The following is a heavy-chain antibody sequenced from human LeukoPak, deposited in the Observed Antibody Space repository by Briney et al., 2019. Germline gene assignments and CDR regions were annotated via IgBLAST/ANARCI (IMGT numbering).Heavy chain of an antibody. CDR3: ARGFSHRSGYDY. Sequence: ASVKVSCKVSGYTLTELSMHWVRQAPGKGLEWMGGFDPEDGETIYAQKFQGRVTMTTDTSTSTAYMELRSLRSDDTAVYYCARGFSHRSGYDYWGQGTLVTVSS. D-gene: IGHD3-22*01. J-gene: IGHJ4*02. CDR2: FDPEDGET. V-gene: IGHV1-24*01. CDR1: GYTLTELS.